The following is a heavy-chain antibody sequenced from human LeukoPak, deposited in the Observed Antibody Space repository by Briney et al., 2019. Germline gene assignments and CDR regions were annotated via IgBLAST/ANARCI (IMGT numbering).Heavy chain of an antibody. CDR3: ARDKAYGAGGMDV. J-gene: IGHJ6*04. V-gene: IGHV3-21*01. CDR1: GFTFSSYS. Sequence: GGSLRLSCAASGFTFSSYSMNWVRQAPGKGLEWVSSISSSSSYIYYADSEKGRFTISRDNAKNSLYLQMNSLRAEDTAVYYCARDKAYGAGGMDVWGKGTTVTVSS. CDR2: ISSSSSYI. D-gene: IGHD4-17*01.